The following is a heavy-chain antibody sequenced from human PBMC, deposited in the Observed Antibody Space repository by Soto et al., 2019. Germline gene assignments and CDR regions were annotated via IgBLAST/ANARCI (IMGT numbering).Heavy chain of an antibody. CDR1: GYTFTGYY. CDR3: ARDYVWGSYRNPYGMDV. D-gene: IGHD3-16*02. J-gene: IGHJ6*02. Sequence: ASVKVSCKASGYTFTGYYMHWVRQAPGQGLEWMGWINPNSGGTNYAQKFQGRVTMTRDTSISTAYMELSRLRSDDTAVYYCARDYVWGSYRNPYGMDVWGQGTTVTVSS. V-gene: IGHV1-2*02. CDR2: INPNSGGT.